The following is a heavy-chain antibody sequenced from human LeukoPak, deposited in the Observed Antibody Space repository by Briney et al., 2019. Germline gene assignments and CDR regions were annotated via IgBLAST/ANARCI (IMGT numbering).Heavy chain of an antibody. V-gene: IGHV4-4*07. Sequence: SETLSLTCTVSGGSISSYYWSWIRQPAGKGLEWIGRISSSGSTNYNPSLKNRVTISVDTSKNQFSLKLSSVTAADTAVYFCARGPYSYDRLGAFDIWGQGTMVTVSS. CDR1: GGSISSYY. CDR3: ARGPYSYDRLGAFDI. J-gene: IGHJ3*02. D-gene: IGHD3-22*01. CDR2: ISSSGST.